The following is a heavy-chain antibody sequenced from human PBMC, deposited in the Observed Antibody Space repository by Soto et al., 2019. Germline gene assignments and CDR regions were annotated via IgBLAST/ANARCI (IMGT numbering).Heavy chain of an antibody. CDR1: EFTFSSYA. V-gene: IGHV3-23*01. D-gene: IGHD2-15*01. CDR3: AKDGVVVVAAAPNIDY. J-gene: IGHJ4*02. CDR2: ISGSGGST. Sequence: EVQLLESGGGLVQPGGSLRLSCAASEFTFSSYAMSWVRQAPGKGLEWVSAISGSGGSTYYADSVKGRFTISRDNSKNTLYLQMNSLRAEDTAVYYCAKDGVVVVAAAPNIDYWGQGTLVTVSS.